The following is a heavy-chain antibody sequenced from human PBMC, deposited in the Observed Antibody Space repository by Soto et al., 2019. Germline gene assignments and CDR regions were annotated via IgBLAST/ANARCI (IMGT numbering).Heavy chain of an antibody. CDR1: GGSISGHY. CDR3: ARFSYDSGSYYFGF. CDR2: VSYSGST. Sequence: SETLSLTCTVSGGSISGHYRSWIRQPPGKGLEWIGYVSYSGSTNYNPSLKSRVTISRDTSKNQFSLRLSSVAAADTAVYYCARFSYDSGSYYFGFWGQGTLVTVSS. J-gene: IGHJ4*02. D-gene: IGHD3-10*01. V-gene: IGHV4-59*11.